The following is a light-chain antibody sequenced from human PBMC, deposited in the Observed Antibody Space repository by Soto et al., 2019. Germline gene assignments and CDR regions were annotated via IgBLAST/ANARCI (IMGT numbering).Light chain of an antibody. CDR1: QSVSSSY. J-gene: IGKJ4*01. V-gene: IGKV3-20*01. Sequence: EIVLTQSPGTLSLSPGERATLSCSASQSVSSSYLAWYQQKPGQAPRLLIYGASSRATGIPDRFSGSGSGTDFTLTISRLEPEDFAVYYCQQYGSPLLTFGGGTSVDI. CDR3: QQYGSPLLT. CDR2: GAS.